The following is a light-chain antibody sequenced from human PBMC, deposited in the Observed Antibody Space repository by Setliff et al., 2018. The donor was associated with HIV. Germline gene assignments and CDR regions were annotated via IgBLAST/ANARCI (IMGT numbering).Light chain of an antibody. V-gene: IGLV2-14*03. J-gene: IGLJ3*02. CDR2: DVS. Sequence: QSVLTQPASVSGSPGQPITISCTGTSSDIGAYDYVSWYQQHPGKAPKLIIYDVSSRPSGVSYRFSGSKSANTASLTISGLQAEDEADYYCYSSTTSSTWVFGGGTKVTVL. CDR3: YSSTTSSTWV. CDR1: SSDIGAYDY.